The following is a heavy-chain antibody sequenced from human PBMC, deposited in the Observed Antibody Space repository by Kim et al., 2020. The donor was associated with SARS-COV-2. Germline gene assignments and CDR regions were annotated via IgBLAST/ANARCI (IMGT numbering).Heavy chain of an antibody. D-gene: IGHD4-17*01. CDR2: ISYDGSNK. J-gene: IGHJ4*02. V-gene: IGHV3-30*04. CDR3: AREGYGDYGAIFFDY. CDR1: GFTFSSYA. Sequence: GGSLRLSCAASGFTFSSYAMHWVRQAPGKGLEWVAVISYDGSNKYYVDSVKGRFTISRDNSKNTLYLQMNSLRAEDTAVYYCAREGYGDYGAIFFDYWGQGTLVTVSS.